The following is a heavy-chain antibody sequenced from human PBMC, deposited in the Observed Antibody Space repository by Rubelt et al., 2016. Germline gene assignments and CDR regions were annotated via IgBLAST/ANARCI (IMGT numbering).Heavy chain of an antibody. D-gene: IGHD5-12*01. CDR3: ARGNSGYDYGLDY. V-gene: IGHV1-2*02. CDR2: IHPNIGGT. J-gene: IGHJ4*02. CDR1: GYTFTGYY. Sequence: QVQLVQSGAEVKKPGASVTVSCKASGYTFTGYYMHWVRQAPGQGLEWMGWIHPNIGGTNYAQKFQGRVTMTRETSVSTAYMELSRLTSDDTAVYYCARGNSGYDYGLDYWGQGTLVTVSS.